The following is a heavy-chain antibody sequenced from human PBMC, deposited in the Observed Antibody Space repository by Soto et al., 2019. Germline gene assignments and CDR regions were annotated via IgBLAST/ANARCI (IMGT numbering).Heavy chain of an antibody. V-gene: IGHV4-34*01. Sequence: SETLSLTCAVYGGSFSGYYWSWIRQPPGKGLEWIGEINHSGSTNYNPSLKSRVTISVDTYKNQFSLKLSSVTAADTAVYYCARKPWIPGAYYFDYWGQGTLATVSS. CDR3: ARKPWIPGAYYFDY. D-gene: IGHD1-26*01. CDR1: GGSFSGYY. CDR2: INHSGST. J-gene: IGHJ4*02.